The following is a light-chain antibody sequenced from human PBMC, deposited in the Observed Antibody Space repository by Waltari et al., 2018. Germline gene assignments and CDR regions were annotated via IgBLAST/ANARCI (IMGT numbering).Light chain of an antibody. J-gene: IGKJ1*01. Sequence: DIQMTQSPSTLSASVGERVTLTCRASQNIDRWLAWYQQKPGKAPKLLIYKTSSLESGVASRCSGSGYGTEFTLTISRLQPDDFATYYCQEYRTYRTFGQGTKVEIK. CDR2: KTS. CDR3: QEYRTYRT. CDR1: QNIDRW. V-gene: IGKV1-5*03.